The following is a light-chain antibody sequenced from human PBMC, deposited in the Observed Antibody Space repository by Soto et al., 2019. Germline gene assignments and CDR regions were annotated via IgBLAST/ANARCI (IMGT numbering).Light chain of an antibody. V-gene: IGLV2-23*02. CDR1: NNDVGGYNL. CDR3: CSFAGGATFV. CDR2: EAN. Sequence: QSALTQPASVSGSPGQSITISCTRTNNDVGGYNLVSWYQQHPGKAPKLVIYEANKRPSGVSDRFSGSRSGNTASLTISALQVEDEAVYSCCSFAGGATFVFGGGTKLTVL. J-gene: IGLJ3*02.